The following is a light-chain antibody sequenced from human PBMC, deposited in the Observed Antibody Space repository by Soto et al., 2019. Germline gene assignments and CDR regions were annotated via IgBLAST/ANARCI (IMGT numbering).Light chain of an antibody. V-gene: IGKV3-20*01. CDR1: QTVSSSY. CDR3: QQYGSSRT. Sequence: ESVLTQSPGTLSLSPGERATLSCRARQTVSSSYLACYQQKPGQAPRLLIYGASSRATGIPDRFSGSVSGTDFTLTISRLEPEDFAVYYCQQYGSSRTFGQGAKGEMK. J-gene: IGKJ1*01. CDR2: GAS.